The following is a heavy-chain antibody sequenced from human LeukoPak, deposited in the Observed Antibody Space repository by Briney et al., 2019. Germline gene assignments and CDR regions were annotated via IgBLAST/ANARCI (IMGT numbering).Heavy chain of an antibody. Sequence: PSQTLSLTCTVSGGSISSGSYYWSWIRQPAGKGLEWIGRIYTSGSTNYNPSLKSRVTISVDTSKNQFSLKLCSVTAADTAVYYCARVGSSHWGTPYYFDYWGQGTLVTVSS. V-gene: IGHV4-61*02. J-gene: IGHJ4*02. D-gene: IGHD3-16*01. CDR1: GGSISSGSYY. CDR3: ARVGSSHWGTPYYFDY. CDR2: IYTSGST.